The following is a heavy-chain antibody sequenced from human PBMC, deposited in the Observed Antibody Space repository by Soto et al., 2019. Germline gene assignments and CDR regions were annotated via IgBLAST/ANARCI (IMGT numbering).Heavy chain of an antibody. Sequence: QLQLQESGPGLVKPSETLSLTCTVSGGSINSSRYYWGWIRQSPGKGLEWIASVYYRGNTYDNPSLKSRLTISVDMSKPQCSLKLSDVTAADRALYYCARHVGFRDPSDFDPWGQGTLVIVSS. D-gene: IGHD3-10*01. CDR3: ARHVGFRDPSDFDP. V-gene: IGHV4-39*01. J-gene: IGHJ5*02. CDR2: VYYRGNT. CDR1: GGSINSSRYY.